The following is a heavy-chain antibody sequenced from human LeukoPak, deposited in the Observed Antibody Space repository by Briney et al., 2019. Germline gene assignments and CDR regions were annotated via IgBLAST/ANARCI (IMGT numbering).Heavy chain of an antibody. Sequence: KPSETLSLTCTVSGGSISSGSYYWSWIRQPAGKGLEWIGRIYTSGSTNYNPSLKSRVTISVDTSKNQFSLKLSSVTAADTAVYYCARYIASTGLAHFDYWGQGTLVTVSS. CDR1: GGSISSGSYY. V-gene: IGHV4-61*02. J-gene: IGHJ4*02. D-gene: IGHD6-13*01. CDR3: ARYIASTGLAHFDY. CDR2: IYTSGST.